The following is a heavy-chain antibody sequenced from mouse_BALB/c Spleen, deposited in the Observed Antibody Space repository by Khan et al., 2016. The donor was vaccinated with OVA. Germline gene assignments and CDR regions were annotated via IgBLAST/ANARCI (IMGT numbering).Heavy chain of an antibody. CDR1: VFSLTRYG. CDR2: IWAGGST. CDR3: ARLEEI. J-gene: IGHJ2*01. V-gene: IGHV2-9*02. Sequence: VQLQESGPGLVAPSQSLSITCTFSVFSLTRYGVHWVRQPPGKVLEWLGVIWAGGSTNSNSALMSRLSIRKDNSKSQVFLKMNSLQTDDTAMYYCARLEEIWGQGTTLTVSS.